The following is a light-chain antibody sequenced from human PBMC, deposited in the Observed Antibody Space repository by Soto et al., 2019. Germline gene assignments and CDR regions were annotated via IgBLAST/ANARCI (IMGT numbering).Light chain of an antibody. Sequence: DIVMTQSPLSLPVTPGEPASISCRSSQSLLHSNGFNYLDWYLQKPGQSPQLLIYLGSTRASGVPDRFSGSGSGPDSTLKISRVEAEDVGVYYCMQALQTGWTFGQGTKVEI. J-gene: IGKJ1*01. CDR3: MQALQTGWT. CDR2: LGS. CDR1: QSLLHSNGFNY. V-gene: IGKV2-28*01.